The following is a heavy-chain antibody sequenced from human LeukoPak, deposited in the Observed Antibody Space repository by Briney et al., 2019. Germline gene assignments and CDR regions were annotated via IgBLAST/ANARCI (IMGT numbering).Heavy chain of an antibody. CDR2: ISGSGSDT. CDR3: ARSNQADDY. D-gene: IGHD4-11*01. Sequence: PGGSLRLSCAASGFNFSPYGMSWIRQAPGKGLEWVAGISGSGSDTYYADSVKGRFTISRDNAKNTLYLQMNSLRAEDTAVYYCARSNQADDYWGQGTLVTVSS. CDR1: GFNFSPYG. J-gene: IGHJ4*02. V-gene: IGHV3-23*01.